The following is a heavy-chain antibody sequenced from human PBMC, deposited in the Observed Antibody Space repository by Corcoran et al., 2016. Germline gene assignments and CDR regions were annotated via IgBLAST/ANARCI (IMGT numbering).Heavy chain of an antibody. Sequence: EVQLVESGGGLVKPGGSLRLSCAASGFTFSNAWMNWVRQAPGTGLEWVGRIKSKTDGGTTDYAAPVKGRFTISRDDSKNTLYLQMNSLKTEDTAVYYCTTHTYGSRSYFVVEFDYWGQGTLVTVSS. J-gene: IGHJ4*02. CDR1: GFTFSNAW. V-gene: IGHV3-15*07. CDR2: IKSKTDGGTT. CDR3: TTHTYGSRSYFVVEFDY. D-gene: IGHD3-10*01.